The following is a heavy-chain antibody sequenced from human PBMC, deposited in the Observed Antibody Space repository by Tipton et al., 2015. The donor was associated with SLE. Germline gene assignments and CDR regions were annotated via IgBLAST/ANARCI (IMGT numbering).Heavy chain of an antibody. V-gene: IGHV4-39*07. Sequence: TLSLTCTVSGGSISTSNNYWDWIRQPPGKRLGWIGTIYYSGRTDYNPSLKSRVTMSLDTSNNQFSLKLNSVTAADTAVYYCARRRFQSASDSWGQGTLVSVSS. CDR2: IYYSGRT. J-gene: IGHJ4*02. CDR1: GGSISTSNNY. CDR3: ARRRFQSASDS. D-gene: IGHD2-21*01.